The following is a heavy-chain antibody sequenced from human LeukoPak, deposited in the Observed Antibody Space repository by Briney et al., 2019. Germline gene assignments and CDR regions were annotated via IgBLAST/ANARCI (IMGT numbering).Heavy chain of an antibody. J-gene: IGHJ6*03. CDR3: ARDAQYCSGGSCYRNYYYYYYMDV. V-gene: IGHV3-23*01. D-gene: IGHD2-15*01. CDR1: GFTFSSYG. Sequence: GGTLRLSCAASGFTFSSYGMSWVRQAPGKGLEWVSAISGSGGSTSYAQKFQGRVTMTRDMSTSTVYMELSSLRSEDTAVYYCARDAQYCSGGSCYRNYYYYYYMDVWGKGTTVTVSS. CDR2: ISGSGGST.